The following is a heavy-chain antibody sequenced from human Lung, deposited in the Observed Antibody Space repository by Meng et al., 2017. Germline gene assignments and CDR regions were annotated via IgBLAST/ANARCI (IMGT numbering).Heavy chain of an antibody. J-gene: IGHJ4*02. CDR2: VSGSDDIA. CDR3: AKDLGASSSYYFDY. Sequence: EVQLLESGGGLVQPGGSLRLSCAASGFTFSGYAMTWVRQAPGKGLEWVSSVSGSDDIAYYGDSVKGRVTISRDNSKNTLYLQMNSLRAEDTAVYFCAKDLGASSSYYFDYWCQGTLVTSPQ. D-gene: IGHD6-6*01. CDR1: GFTFSGYA. V-gene: IGHV3-23*01.